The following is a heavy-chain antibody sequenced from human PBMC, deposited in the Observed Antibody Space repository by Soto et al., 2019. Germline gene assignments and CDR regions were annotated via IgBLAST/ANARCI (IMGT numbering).Heavy chain of an antibody. J-gene: IGHJ3*02. D-gene: IGHD1-1*01. CDR3: ARDTTGLADALGI. CDR1: GGSISSYY. Sequence: PSETLSLTCTVSGGSISSYYWSWIRQPPGKGLEWIGYIYYSGSTNYNPSLKSRVTISVDTSKNQFSLKLSSVTAADTAVYYCARDTTGLADALGIWGQGTMVTISS. V-gene: IGHV4-59*01. CDR2: IYYSGST.